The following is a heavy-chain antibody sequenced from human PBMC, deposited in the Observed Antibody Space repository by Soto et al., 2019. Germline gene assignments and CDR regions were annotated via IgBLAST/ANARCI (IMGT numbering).Heavy chain of an antibody. CDR1: GFTSSSYG. Sequence: PGGSLRLSCAASGFTSSSYGMHWVRQAPGKGLEWVAVISYDGSNKYYADSVKGRFTISRDNSKNTLYLQMNSLRAEDTAVYYCAKEFPMTTVTGYFDYWGQGTLVTVSS. D-gene: IGHD4-17*01. J-gene: IGHJ4*02. CDR3: AKEFPMTTVTGYFDY. V-gene: IGHV3-30*18. CDR2: ISYDGSNK.